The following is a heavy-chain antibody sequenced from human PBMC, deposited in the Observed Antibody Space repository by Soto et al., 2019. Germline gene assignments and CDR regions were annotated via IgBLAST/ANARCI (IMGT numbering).Heavy chain of an antibody. V-gene: IGHV1-18*01. J-gene: IGHJ4*02. CDR3: ASGDYYDSSGYYPDFDY. CDR1: GYTFTSYG. CDR2: ISAYNGNT. D-gene: IGHD3-22*01. Sequence: QVQLVQSGAEVKKPGASVKVSCKASGYTFTSYGISWVRQAPGQGLEWMGWISAYNGNTNYAQKLQGRVTMTTDTSTSTAYMELRSLRSDDTAVYYCASGDYYDSSGYYPDFDYWGQGTLVTVSS.